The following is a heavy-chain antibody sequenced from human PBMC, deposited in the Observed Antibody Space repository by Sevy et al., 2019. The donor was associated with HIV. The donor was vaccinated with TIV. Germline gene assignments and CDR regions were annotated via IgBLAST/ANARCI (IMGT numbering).Heavy chain of an antibody. D-gene: IGHD6-6*01. CDR3: ARVGSIAARVGSNWFDP. J-gene: IGHJ5*02. CDR2: INHSGST. V-gene: IGHV4-34*01. CDR1: GGSFSGYY. Sequence: SETLSLTCAVYGGSFSGYYWSWIRQPPGKGLEWIGEINHSGSTNYNPSLKSRVTISVDTSKNQFSLKLGSVTAADTAVYYCARVGSIAARVGSNWFDPWGQGTLVTVSS.